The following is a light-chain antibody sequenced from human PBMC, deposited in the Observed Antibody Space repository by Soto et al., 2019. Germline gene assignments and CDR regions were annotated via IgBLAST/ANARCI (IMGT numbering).Light chain of an antibody. J-gene: IGKJ1*01. V-gene: IGKV1-5*03. CDR2: KAC. Sequence: DIQMTQSPSTLSASVGDRVTITCRASQSVNIWLAWYQQKPGKAPKLLIYKACSLESGVPSRFSGSGSGTEFTLTISSLQPDDFATYYCQQYNAYSRTFGQGTKVEIK. CDR3: QQYNAYSRT. CDR1: QSVNIW.